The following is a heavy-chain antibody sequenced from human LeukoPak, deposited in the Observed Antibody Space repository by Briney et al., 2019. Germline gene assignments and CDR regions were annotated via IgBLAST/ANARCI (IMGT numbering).Heavy chain of an antibody. J-gene: IGHJ4*02. CDR1: GFTFSSYE. CDR3: ARDLFIVGATSFDY. D-gene: IGHD1-26*01. Sequence: GGSLRLSCAASGFTFSSYEMNWVRQAPGKGLEWVSYISSSGSTIYYADSVKGRFTISRDNSKNTLYLQMNSLRAEDTAVYYCARDLFIVGATSFDYWGQGTLVTVSS. V-gene: IGHV3-48*03. CDR2: ISSSGSTI.